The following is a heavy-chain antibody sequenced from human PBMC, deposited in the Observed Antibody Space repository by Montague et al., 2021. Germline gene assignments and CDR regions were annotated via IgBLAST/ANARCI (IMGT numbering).Heavy chain of an antibody. CDR1: GFTFRTYG. Sequence: SLRLSCAASGFTFRTYGMIWVRQAPGKGLEWVSYITGSSSSIYYADSVRGRFTISRDNPKNSLYLQMNSLRDEDTAVYYCARDSYSNGWYSAEYFQHWGQGTLVTVSS. CDR3: ARDSYSNGWYSAEYFQH. D-gene: IGHD6-19*01. V-gene: IGHV3-48*02. CDR2: ITGSSSSI. J-gene: IGHJ1*01.